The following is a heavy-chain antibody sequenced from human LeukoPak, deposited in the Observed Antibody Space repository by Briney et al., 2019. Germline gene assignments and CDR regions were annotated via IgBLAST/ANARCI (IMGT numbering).Heavy chain of an antibody. CDR2: INTDGSST. CDR1: GFTFSSHW. J-gene: IGHJ5*02. Sequence: PGGSLRLSCAASGFTFSSHWMHWVRQAPGKGLVWVSRINTDGSSTTYADSVKGRFTISRDNAKNTLFLQMNSLRAEDTAVYYCTRDRSVGNWFDPWGQGTLVTVSS. D-gene: IGHD2-2*01. V-gene: IGHV3-74*03. CDR3: TRDRSVGNWFDP.